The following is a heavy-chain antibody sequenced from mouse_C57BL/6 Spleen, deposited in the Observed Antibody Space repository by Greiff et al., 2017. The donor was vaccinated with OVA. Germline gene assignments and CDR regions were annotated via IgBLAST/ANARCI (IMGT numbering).Heavy chain of an antibody. V-gene: IGHV1-52*01. CDR1: GYTFTSYW. CDR2: IDPSDSET. J-gene: IGHJ2*01. D-gene: IGHD1-1*01. Sequence: VQLQQPGAELVRPGSSVKLSCKASGYTFTSYWMHWVKQRPIQGLEWIGNIDPSDSETHYNQKFKDKATLTVDKSSSTAYMQLSSLTSEDSAVYYCARLDGSSYYFDYWGQGTTLTVSS. CDR3: ARLDGSSYYFDY.